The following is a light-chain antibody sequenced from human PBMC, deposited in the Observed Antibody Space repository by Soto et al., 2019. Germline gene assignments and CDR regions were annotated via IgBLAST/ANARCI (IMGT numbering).Light chain of an antibody. CDR1: SSDVGGYNF. J-gene: IGLJ2*01. CDR3: SSYTSTNTLIL. CDR2: EVN. Sequence: QSVLTQPASLSGSPGQSITISCTGTSSDVGGYNFVSWYQQHPGNPPKLLMFEVNNRPLGVSDRFSGSKSGNTASLTISGLQATDEADYYCSSYTSTNTLILFGGGTKVTVL. V-gene: IGLV2-14*01.